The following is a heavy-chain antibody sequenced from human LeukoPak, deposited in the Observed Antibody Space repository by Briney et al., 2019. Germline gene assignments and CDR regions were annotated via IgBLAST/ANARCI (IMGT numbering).Heavy chain of an antibody. CDR2: IIPIFGTA. V-gene: IGHV1-69*05. CDR1: GGTFSSYA. Sequence: SVKVSCKASGGTFSSYAISWVRHAPGQGLEWMGGIIPIFGTANYAQKFQGRVTITTDESTSTAYMELSSLRSEDTAVYYCARCPQSSSWYYYMDVWGKGTTVTVSS. CDR3: ARCPQSSSWYYYMDV. D-gene: IGHD6-13*01. J-gene: IGHJ6*03.